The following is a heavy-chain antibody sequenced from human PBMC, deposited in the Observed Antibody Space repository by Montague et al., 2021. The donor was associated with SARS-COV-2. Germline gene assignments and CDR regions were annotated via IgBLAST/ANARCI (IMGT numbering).Heavy chain of an antibody. CDR2: IYWDDDE. J-gene: IGHJ5*02. V-gene: IGHV2-5*02. D-gene: IGHD3-10*01. CDR3: APLGFDSRSYYTPHEWFDP. CDR1: GISLSTSGVG. Sequence: PALGKPTQTLTLTCTFSGISLSTSGVGVAWIRQPPGKALEWLALIYWDDDERYSPSMRSRLTITKDTSENQVVLRMTNMDPMDTATYYCAPLGFDSRSYYTPHEWFDPWGQGILVTVSS.